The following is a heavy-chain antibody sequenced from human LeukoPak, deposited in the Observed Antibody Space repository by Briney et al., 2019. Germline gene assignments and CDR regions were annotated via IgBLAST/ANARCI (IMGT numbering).Heavy chain of an antibody. V-gene: IGHV5-51*01. CDR2: IYPGDSDT. D-gene: IGHD4-11*01. Sequence: RGESLKISCKGSGYSFTSYWIGWVRQMPGKGLEWMGIIYPGDSDTRYSPSFQGQVTISADKSISTAYLQWSSLKASDTAMYYCARRYRSNDYSNYGPSGAFDIWGQGTMVTVSS. J-gene: IGHJ3*02. CDR1: GYSFTSYW. CDR3: ARRYRSNDYSNYGPSGAFDI.